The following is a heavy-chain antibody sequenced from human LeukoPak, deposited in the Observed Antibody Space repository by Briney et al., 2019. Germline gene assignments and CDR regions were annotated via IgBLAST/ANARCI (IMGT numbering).Heavy chain of an antibody. D-gene: IGHD2-21*02. CDR1: GFTLRSYV. J-gene: IGHJ4*02. CDR2: ISGSGDST. Sequence: GGSMRLSCVASGFTLRSYVMNWVRQTPGKGLEWVSSISGSGDSTFYADSVKGRFSISRDNSKNTLYLQVNGLRTEDTAVYYCAKDRLLNCRGDCYIFDYWGQGTVVTVSS. CDR3: AKDRLLNCRGDCYIFDY. V-gene: IGHV3-23*01.